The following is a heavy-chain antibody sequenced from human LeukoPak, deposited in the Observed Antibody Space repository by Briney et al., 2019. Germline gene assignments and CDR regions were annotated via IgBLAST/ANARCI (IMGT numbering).Heavy chain of an antibody. J-gene: IGHJ4*02. D-gene: IGHD3-10*01. CDR1: GYTLSGTGWY. CDR3: ARDGPAQMVDLDY. V-gene: IGHV1-2*02. Sequence: DSVKVSCKASGYTLSGTGWYLYWLRQAPGQGLECMGWIHPNNGDTAYAQKFEGRVAMTRDTSISTAYMELRRLRPDDTAVYFCARDGPAQMVDLDYWGQGTLVTVSS. CDR2: IHPNNGDT.